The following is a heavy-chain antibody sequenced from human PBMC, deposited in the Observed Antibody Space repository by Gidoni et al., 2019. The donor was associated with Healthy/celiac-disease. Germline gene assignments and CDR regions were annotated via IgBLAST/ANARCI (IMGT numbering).Heavy chain of an antibody. CDR2: ISSSGSTI. CDR1: GFTFSSYE. D-gene: IGHD5-18*01. CDR3: ARANVDTAMASDY. Sequence: EVQLVESGGGLVQPGGSLRLSCAASGFTFSSYEMNWVRQAPGKGLEWVSYISSSGSTIYYADSVKGRFTISRDNAKNSLYLQMNSLRAEDTAVYYCARANVDTAMASDYWGQGTLVTVSS. J-gene: IGHJ4*02. V-gene: IGHV3-48*03.